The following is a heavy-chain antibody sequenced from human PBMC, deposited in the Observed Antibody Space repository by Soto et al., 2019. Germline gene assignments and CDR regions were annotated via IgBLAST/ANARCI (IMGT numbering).Heavy chain of an antibody. V-gene: IGHV1-18*04. CDR3: AREGAYGGGAGPFYYYYYGMDV. CDR1: GYTFTSYG. D-gene: IGHD3-16*01. J-gene: IGHJ6*02. Sequence: ASVKVSCKASGYTFTSYGISWVRQAPGQGLEWMGWISAYNGNTNYAQKLQGRVTMTTDTSTSTAYMELRSLRSDDTAVYYCAREGAYGGGAGPFYYYYYGMDVWGQGTTVTV. CDR2: ISAYNGNT.